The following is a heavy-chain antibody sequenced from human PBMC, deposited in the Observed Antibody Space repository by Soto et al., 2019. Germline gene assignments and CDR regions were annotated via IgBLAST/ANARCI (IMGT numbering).Heavy chain of an antibody. CDR1: GYSFVSYW. Sequence: GESLKISCRGSGYSFVSYWIAWVRQMPGKGLEWMGSIYPGDSDTTYSPSIQGQVTISADKSSTTVYLQWNTLKASDTAMYYCAKTDGYEVEYWGQGTQVTVSS. CDR3: AKTDGYEVEY. D-gene: IGHD5-18*01. J-gene: IGHJ4*02. CDR2: IYPGDSDT. V-gene: IGHV5-51*01.